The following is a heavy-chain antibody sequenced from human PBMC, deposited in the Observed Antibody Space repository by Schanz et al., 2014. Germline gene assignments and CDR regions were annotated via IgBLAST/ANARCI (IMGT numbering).Heavy chain of an antibody. CDR1: GYTFTGYY. V-gene: IGHV1-2*02. Sequence: QVQLVQSGAEMKKPGASVKVSCKASGYTFTGYYMHWVRQAPGQGLEWMGWINPNSGTTNYAQKLQGRVTMTADTSTSTAYMDLRSLRSDDTAVYYCATMWGYCTATACQILEVLDVWGQGTMVTVSS. CDR2: INPNSGTT. J-gene: IGHJ3*01. CDR3: ATMWGYCTATACQILEVLDV. D-gene: IGHD2-8*02.